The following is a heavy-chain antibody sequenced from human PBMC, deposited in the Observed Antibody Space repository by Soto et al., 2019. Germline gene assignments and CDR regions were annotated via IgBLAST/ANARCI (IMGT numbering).Heavy chain of an antibody. CDR2: ISYDGSNK. D-gene: IGHD2-15*01. CDR3: AKDMVVAATPGMFDY. J-gene: IGHJ4*02. CDR1: GFTFSSYG. V-gene: IGHV3-30*18. Sequence: GSLRLSCAASGFTFSSYGMHWVRQAPGKGLEWVAVISYDGSNKYYADSVKGRFTISRDNSKNTLYLQMNSLRAEDTAVYYCAKDMVVAATPGMFDYWGQGTLVTVSS.